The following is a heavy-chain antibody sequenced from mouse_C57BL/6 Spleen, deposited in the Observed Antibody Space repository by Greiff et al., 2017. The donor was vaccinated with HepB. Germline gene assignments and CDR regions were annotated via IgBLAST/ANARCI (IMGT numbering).Heavy chain of an antibody. CDR1: GYTFTSYG. Sequence: EVKLMESGAELVRPGSSVKMSCKTSGYTFTSYGINWVKQRPGQGLEWIGYIYIGNGYTEYNEKFKGKATLTSDTSSSTAYMQLSSLTSEDSAIYFCARSDGSSSNYWYFDVWGTGTTVTVSS. CDR3: ARSDGSSSNYWYFDV. D-gene: IGHD1-1*01. V-gene: IGHV1-58*01. J-gene: IGHJ1*03. CDR2: IYIGNGYT.